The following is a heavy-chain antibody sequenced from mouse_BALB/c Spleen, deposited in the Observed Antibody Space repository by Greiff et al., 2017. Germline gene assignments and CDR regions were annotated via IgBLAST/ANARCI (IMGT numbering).Heavy chain of an antibody. V-gene: IGHV1-80*01. CDR1: GYAFSSYW. CDR2: IYPGDGDT. J-gene: IGHJ3*01. Sequence: QVQLQQSGAELVRPGSSVKISCKASGYAFSSYWMNWVKQRPGQGLEWIGQIYPGDGDTNYNGKFKGKATLTADKSSSTAYMQLSSLTSEDSAVYFCARFYGNYVGFAYWGQGTLVTVSA. D-gene: IGHD2-1*01. CDR3: ARFYGNYVGFAY.